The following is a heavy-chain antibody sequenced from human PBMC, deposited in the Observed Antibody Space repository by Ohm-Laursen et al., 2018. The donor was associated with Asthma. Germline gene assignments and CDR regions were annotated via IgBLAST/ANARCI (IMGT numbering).Heavy chain of an antibody. Sequence: SETLSLTCTVSGGSISSYYWSWIRQPPGKGLEWIGYIYYSGSTNYNPSLKSRVTISVDTSKNQFSLKLSSVTAADTAVYYCAGRRCSGGSCYWVQEYYFDYWGQGTLVTVSS. D-gene: IGHD2-15*01. CDR3: AGRRCSGGSCYWVQEYYFDY. J-gene: IGHJ4*02. CDR1: GGSISSYY. V-gene: IGHV4-59*01. CDR2: IYYSGST.